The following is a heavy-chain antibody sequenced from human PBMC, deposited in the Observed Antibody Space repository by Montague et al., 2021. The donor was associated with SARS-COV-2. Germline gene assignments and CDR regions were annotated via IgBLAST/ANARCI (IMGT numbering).Heavy chain of an antibody. V-gene: IGHV4-39*01. CDR2: IYYSVSS. Sequence: SETLSLTCAVSGGSISSNSYYWGWIRQPPGKGLDWIGSIYYSVSSYYNPSLQSPVTISVDTSKNQFSLRLSSVTAADTAVYYCARHERQWLRLYPYYFDYWGQGTLVTVSS. J-gene: IGHJ4*02. D-gene: IGHD5-12*01. CDR1: GGSISSNSYY. CDR3: ARHERQWLRLYPYYFDY.